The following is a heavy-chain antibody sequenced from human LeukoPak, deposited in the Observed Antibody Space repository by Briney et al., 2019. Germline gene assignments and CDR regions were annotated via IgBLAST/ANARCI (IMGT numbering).Heavy chain of an antibody. CDR3: LIFPGR. Sequence: GGSLRLSCAASGFSVINAWMSWVRQAPGQGLEWVGRIKSRADGGTTGYAAPVEGRFSISRDDSENTLYLRMNSLQIDGTALYYCLIFPGRWGQGTLVTVSS. V-gene: IGHV3-15*05. CDR1: GFSVINAW. D-gene: IGHD3-3*01. CDR2: IKSRADGGTT. J-gene: IGHJ4*02.